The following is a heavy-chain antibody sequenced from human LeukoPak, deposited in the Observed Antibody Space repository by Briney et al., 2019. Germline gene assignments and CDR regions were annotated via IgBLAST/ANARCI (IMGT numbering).Heavy chain of an antibody. CDR2: IKHDGSEK. J-gene: IGHJ4*02. CDR3: ARWSSSIALSGYDY. D-gene: IGHD6-6*01. Sequence: QSGGSLRLSCAASGFTFSDYYMSWIRQAPGKGLEWVANIKHDGSEKYYVDSVKGRFTISRDNAKNSLYLQMNSLRVEDTAVYYCARWSSSIALSGYDYWGQGTLVTVSS. V-gene: IGHV3-7*01. CDR1: GFTFSDYY.